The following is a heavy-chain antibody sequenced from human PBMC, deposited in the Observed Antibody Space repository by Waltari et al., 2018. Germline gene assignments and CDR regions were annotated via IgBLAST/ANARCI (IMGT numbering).Heavy chain of an antibody. Sequence: QVQLQESGPGLVKPSETLPLTCAVSGSSISSGFYWGWIRQPPGKGLEWIGSIYHSGSSYYNPSLKSRVTISVDTSKSRFSLKLNSVTAADTAMYYCARHPDYGSGKFDSWGQGTLVTVSS. D-gene: IGHD3-10*01. CDR1: GSSISSGFY. CDR3: ARHPDYGSGKFDS. CDR2: IYHSGSS. J-gene: IGHJ4*02. V-gene: IGHV4-38-2*01.